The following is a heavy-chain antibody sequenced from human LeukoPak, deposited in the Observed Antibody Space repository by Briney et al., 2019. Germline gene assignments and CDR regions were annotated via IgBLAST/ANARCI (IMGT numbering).Heavy chain of an antibody. CDR3: AKEQSSGWFDY. J-gene: IGHJ4*02. CDR1: GFTFSSYS. Sequence: GGSLRLSCAASGFTFSSYSMNWVRQAPGKGLEWMTVISHDGSNKYYVDSVKGRFTISRDNSKSTLYLQMNSLRVEDTAVYYCAKEQSSGWFDYWGQGTLVTVSS. CDR2: ISHDGSNK. D-gene: IGHD6-19*01. V-gene: IGHV3-30*18.